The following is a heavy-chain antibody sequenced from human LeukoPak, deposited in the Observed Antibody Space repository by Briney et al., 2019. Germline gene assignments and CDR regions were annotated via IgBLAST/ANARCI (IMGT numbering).Heavy chain of an antibody. J-gene: IGHJ5*02. CDR1: GGSFSGYY. V-gene: IGHV4-34*01. CDR2: INHSGST. D-gene: IGHD3-9*01. CDR3: ARDASRVLRYFDWLSDSLNWFDP. Sequence: PSETLSLTCAVYGGSFSGYYWSWIRQPPGKGLEWIGEINHSGSTNYNPSLKSRVTISVDTSKNQFSLKLSSVTAADTAVYYCARDASRVLRYFDWLSDSLNWFDPWGQGTLVTVSS.